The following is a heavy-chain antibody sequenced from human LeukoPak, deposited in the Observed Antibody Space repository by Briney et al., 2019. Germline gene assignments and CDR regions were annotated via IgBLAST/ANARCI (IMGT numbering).Heavy chain of an antibody. CDR3: ASTATMRDGKDV. CDR1: GFTFSSYG. V-gene: IGHV3-33*01. J-gene: IGHJ6*02. D-gene: IGHD3-22*01. CDR2: IWYDGSNK. Sequence: GGSLRLSCAASGFTFSSYGMHWVRQAPGKGLEWVAVIWYDGSNKYYADSVKGRFTISRDNSKNTLYLQMNSLRAEDTAVYYCASTATMRDGKDVWGQGTTVTVSS.